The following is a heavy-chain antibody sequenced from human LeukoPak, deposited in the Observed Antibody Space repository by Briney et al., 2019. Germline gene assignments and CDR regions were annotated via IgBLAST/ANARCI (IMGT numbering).Heavy chain of an antibody. D-gene: IGHD3-3*01. CDR2: INPNSGGT. V-gene: IGHV1-2*02. Sequence: ASVKVSCKASGYTFTSYGISWVRQAPGQGLEWMGWINPNSGGTNYAQKFQGRVTMTRDTSISTAYMELSRLRSDDTAVYYCARDQGYDFWSGYYGSGYGMDVWGQGTTVTVSS. CDR3: ARDQGYDFWSGYYGSGYGMDV. J-gene: IGHJ6*02. CDR1: GYTFTSYG.